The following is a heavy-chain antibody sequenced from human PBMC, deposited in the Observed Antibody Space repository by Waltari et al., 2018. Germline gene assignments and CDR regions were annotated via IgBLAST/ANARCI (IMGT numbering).Heavy chain of an antibody. Sequence: QVQLQESGPGLVKPSETLSLTCTVSGGSISSCSWNWIRQPAGKGLEWIGRIRTSGGTDSSPSLKSRVTVSKDTSKTQVSLRLTSVTAADSAMYYCASHDFSKSAVGYWGQGTLVTVSS. D-gene: IGHD4-4*01. CDR2: IRTSGGT. J-gene: IGHJ4*02. CDR3: ASHDFSKSAVGY. V-gene: IGHV4-4*07. CDR1: GGSISSCS.